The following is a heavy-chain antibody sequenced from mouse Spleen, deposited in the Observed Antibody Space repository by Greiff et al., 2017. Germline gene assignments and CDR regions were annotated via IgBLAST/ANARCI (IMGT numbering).Heavy chain of an antibody. D-gene: IGHD3-2*01. CDR2: IYPGGGYT. Sequence: VKLQQSGAELVRPGTSVKMSCKASGYTFTNYWIGWAKQRPGHGLEWIGDIYPGGGYTNYNEKFKGKATLTADKSSSTAYMQFSSLTSEDSAIYYCARWTARASRGAMDYWGQGTSVTVSS. V-gene: IGHV1-63*01. J-gene: IGHJ4*01. CDR1: GYTFTNYW. CDR3: ARWTARASRGAMDY.